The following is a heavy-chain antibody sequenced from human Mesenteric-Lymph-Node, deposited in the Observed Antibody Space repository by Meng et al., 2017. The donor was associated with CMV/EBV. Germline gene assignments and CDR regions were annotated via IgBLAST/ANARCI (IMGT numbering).Heavy chain of an antibody. CDR2: ISYSGNT. D-gene: IGHD3-3*01. V-gene: IGHV4-39*07. CDR1: GDSFSSSSYY. J-gene: IGHJ4*02. Sequence: SETLSLTCTVSGDSFSSSSYYWGWFRQPPGEGLEWIGRISYSGNTAYNPSLESRVTVSVDTSKSQFSLKLRSMTATDTAVYYCARRSIFGVVYGYWGQGTLVTVSS. CDR3: ARRSIFGVVYGY.